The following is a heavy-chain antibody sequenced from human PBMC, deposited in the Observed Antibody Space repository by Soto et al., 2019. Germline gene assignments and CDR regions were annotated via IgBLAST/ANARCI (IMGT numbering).Heavy chain of an antibody. D-gene: IGHD4-17*01. Sequence: QVQLVQSGAEVKKPGASVKVSCEASGDTFTGYYVHWVRQAPGQGLEWMGWISPHGGGAKYAQNFQGRVTLTTDTSHSTAYMEMTRLRSDDTAVYFCARGDNGGNPPMSWGQGTLVTASS. V-gene: IGHV1-2*02. CDR3: ARGDNGGNPPMS. CDR1: GDTFTGYY. J-gene: IGHJ4*02. CDR2: ISPHGGGA.